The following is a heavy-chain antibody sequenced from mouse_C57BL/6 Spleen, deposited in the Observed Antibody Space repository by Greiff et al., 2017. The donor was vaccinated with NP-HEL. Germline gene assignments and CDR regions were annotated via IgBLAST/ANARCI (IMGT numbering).Heavy chain of an antibody. V-gene: IGHV1-50*01. J-gene: IGHJ3*01. Sequence: VQLQQPGAELVKPGASVKLSCKASGYTFTSYWMQWVKQRPGQGLEWIGEIDPSDSYTNYNQKFKGKATLTVDTSSSTAYMQLSSLTSEYSAVYYCARVPLFGYWGQGTLVTVSA. CDR3: ARVPLFGY. CDR2: IDPSDSYT. D-gene: IGHD5-1*01. CDR1: GYTFTSYW.